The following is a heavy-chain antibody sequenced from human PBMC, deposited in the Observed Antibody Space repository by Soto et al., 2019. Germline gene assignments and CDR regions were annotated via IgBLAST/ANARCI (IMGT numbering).Heavy chain of an antibody. CDR1: GYTFTSYG. J-gene: IGHJ5*02. CDR3: ARDEAYKWNDGGWFDP. CDR2: ISAYNGNT. D-gene: IGHD1-1*01. Sequence: QVQLVQSGAEVKKPGASVKVSCKASGYTFTSYGISWVRQASGQGLEWMGWISAYNGNTKYAQKLQGRVTMTTTTSTSTAYMELRSSRADDTAVYYCARDEAYKWNDGGWFDPWGQGTLVTVSS. V-gene: IGHV1-18*01.